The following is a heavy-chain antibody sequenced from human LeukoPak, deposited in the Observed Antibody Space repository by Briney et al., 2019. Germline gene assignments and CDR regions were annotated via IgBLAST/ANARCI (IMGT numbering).Heavy chain of an antibody. V-gene: IGHV4-59*12. CDR3: ARDAVGNLDY. Sequence: IPSETLSLTCTVSGGSISSYYWSWIRQPPGKGLEWIGYIYYSGSTNYNPSLKSRVTISVDTSKNQFSLKLSSVTAEDTAVYYCARDAVGNLDYWGQGTLVTVSS. D-gene: IGHD4-23*01. CDR1: GGSISSYY. CDR2: IYYSGST. J-gene: IGHJ4*02.